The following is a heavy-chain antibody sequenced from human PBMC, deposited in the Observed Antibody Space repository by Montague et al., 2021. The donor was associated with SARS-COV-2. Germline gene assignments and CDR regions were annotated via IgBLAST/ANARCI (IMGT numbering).Heavy chain of an antibody. D-gene: IGHD6-6*01. CDR3: AHRLPAVAAFDY. CDR2: IYWDDDK. CDR1: GFSLSTRTVG. V-gene: IGHV2-5*02. Sequence: PALVKPTQTLTLTCTFSGFSLSTRTVGVGWIRQPPGKALEWLALIYWDDDKRYSPSLKSRLTITKVTSKNQVVLTMTNMDPADTATYYCAHRLPAVAAFDYWGQGTLVTISS. J-gene: IGHJ4*02.